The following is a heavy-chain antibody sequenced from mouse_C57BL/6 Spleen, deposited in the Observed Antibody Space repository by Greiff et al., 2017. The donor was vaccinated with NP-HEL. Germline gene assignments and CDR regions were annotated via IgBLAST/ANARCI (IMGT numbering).Heavy chain of an antibody. CDR3: ARRRNAMDY. J-gene: IGHJ4*01. V-gene: IGHV1-55*01. CDR2: IYPGSGST. Sequence: VQLQESGAELVKPGASVKMSCKASGYTFTSYWITWVQQRPGQGLEWIGDIYPGSGSTNYTAKIKSKASLTVDTSSSADYMQLSSLTSEDAAVYYCARRRNAMDYWGQGTSVTVSS. CDR1: GYTFTSYW.